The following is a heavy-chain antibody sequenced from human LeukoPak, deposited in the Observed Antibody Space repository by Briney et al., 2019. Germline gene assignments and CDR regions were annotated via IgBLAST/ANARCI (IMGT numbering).Heavy chain of an antibody. CDR1: GFTFSSYA. CDR2: ISGSGGST. D-gene: IGHD3-3*01. J-gene: IGHJ6*02. Sequence: SGGSLRLSCAASGFTFSSYAMSWVRQAPGKGLEWVSAISGSGGSTYYADSVKGRFTISRDNSKNTLYLQMNSLRAEDTAVYYCAKEVAVTIFGVVPPVEEYGMDVWGQGTTVTVSS. CDR3: AKEVAVTIFGVVPPVEEYGMDV. V-gene: IGHV3-23*01.